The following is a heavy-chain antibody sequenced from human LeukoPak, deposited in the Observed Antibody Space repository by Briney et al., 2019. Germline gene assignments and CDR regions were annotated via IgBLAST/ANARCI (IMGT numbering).Heavy chain of an antibody. D-gene: IGHD6-19*01. J-gene: IGHJ4*02. CDR1: GFTFSDSY. CDR3: ARGQWLSSGAFDY. Sequence: GGSLRLSCAASGFTFSDSYMSWIRQAPGKGLEWVSVIYSGGSTYYADSVKGRFTISRDNSKNTLYLQMNSLRAEDTAVYYCARGQWLSSGAFDYWGQGTLVTVSS. V-gene: IGHV3-66*01. CDR2: IYSGGST.